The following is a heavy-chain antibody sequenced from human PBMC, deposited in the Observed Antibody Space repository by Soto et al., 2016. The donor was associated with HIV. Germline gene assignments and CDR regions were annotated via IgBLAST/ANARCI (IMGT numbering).Heavy chain of an antibody. V-gene: IGHV3-20*04. J-gene: IGHJ6*03. CDR1: GFNFDDYG. CDR2: TNRNGNIT. Sequence: EVQLVESGGGVVRPGESLRLSCAGSGFNFDDYGMTWVRQGPGKGLEWVSDTNRNGNITRYGDSVKGRFTISRDNAKKSLYVEMKHLRAEDTASYFCARRRRARGKISYYYYMDVWGKGTTVTVS. CDR3: ARRRRARGKISYYYYMDV.